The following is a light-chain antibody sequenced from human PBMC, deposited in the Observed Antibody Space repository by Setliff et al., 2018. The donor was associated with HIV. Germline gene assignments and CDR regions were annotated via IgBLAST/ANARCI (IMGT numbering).Light chain of an antibody. CDR3: SSRIVSSALHV. CDR1: SSDIGGYNY. V-gene: IGLV2-14*03. Sequence: QSALTQPASVSGSPGQSITISCTGTSSDIGGYNYVSCYQQHPGKAPKLVIYDVKDRHSGVSNRFSGSKSGNTASLSISGLQAEDEADHYCSSRIVSSALHVFGTGTKVTVL. J-gene: IGLJ1*01. CDR2: DVK.